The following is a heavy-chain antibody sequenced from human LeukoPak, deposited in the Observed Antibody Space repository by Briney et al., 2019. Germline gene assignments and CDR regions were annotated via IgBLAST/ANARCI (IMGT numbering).Heavy chain of an antibody. CDR1: GYTFTGYY. D-gene: IGHD1-26*01. CDR3: ARGGFEWEPLYYFDY. J-gene: IGHJ4*02. Sequence: ASVKVSCKASGYTFTGYYMHWVRQAPGQGLEWMGWINPNSGGTNYAQKFQGRVTMTRDTSISTAYMKLSRLRSDDTAVYYCARGGFEWEPLYYFDYWGQGTLVTVSS. CDR2: INPNSGGT. V-gene: IGHV1-2*02.